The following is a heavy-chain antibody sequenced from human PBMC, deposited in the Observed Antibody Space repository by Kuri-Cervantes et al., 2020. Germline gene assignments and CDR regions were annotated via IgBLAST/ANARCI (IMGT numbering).Heavy chain of an antibody. CDR3: AKEAIYRGITNYYYCLDV. CDR1: GFTFSSYA. J-gene: IGHJ6*03. V-gene: IGHV3-30*02. Sequence: GGSLRLSCAASGFTFSSYAMSWARQAPGKGLEWVAFIGSEGNIDYTGSVKGRFTISRDNSKSTLYLQMNSLRADDTAVYYCAKEAIYRGITNYYYCLDVWGKGTTVTVSS. D-gene: IGHD3-10*01. CDR2: FIGSEGNI.